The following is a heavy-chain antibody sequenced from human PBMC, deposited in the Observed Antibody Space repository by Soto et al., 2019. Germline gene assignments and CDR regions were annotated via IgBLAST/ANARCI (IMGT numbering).Heavy chain of an antibody. V-gene: IGHV3-15*07. J-gene: IGHJ4*02. D-gene: IGHD1-7*01. CDR2: IKSKTDGGTT. Sequence: EVQLVESGGGLVKPGGSLRLSCAASGFTFSNAWMNWVRQAPGKGLEWVGRIKSKTDGGTTDYAAPVKGRFTISRDDSTNTLYLQINSLKTADTAVYYCTTGNWHYEGDHLPIDYWGQGTLVTVSS. CDR3: TTGNWHYEGDHLPIDY. CDR1: GFTFSNAW.